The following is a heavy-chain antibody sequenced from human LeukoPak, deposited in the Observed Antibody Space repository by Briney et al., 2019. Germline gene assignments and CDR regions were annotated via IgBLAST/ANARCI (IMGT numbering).Heavy chain of an antibody. CDR3: TTFDM. CDR1: GFTFTHYG. Sequence: GGSLRLSCAAAGFTFTHYGIHWVRQAPGKGLEWVAVISWDGSNKTYVDSVKGRFTISRDNSKNTLYLQISYLRVDDTALYYCTTFDMWGQGTMVTVSS. J-gene: IGHJ3*02. CDR2: ISWDGSNK. V-gene: IGHV3-30*03.